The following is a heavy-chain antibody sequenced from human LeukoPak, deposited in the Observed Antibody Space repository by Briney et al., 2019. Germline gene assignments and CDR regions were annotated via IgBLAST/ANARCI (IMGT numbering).Heavy chain of an antibody. J-gene: IGHJ4*02. Sequence: GASVKVSCKASGYTFTGYYMHWVRQAPGKGLEWMGGFDPEDGETIYAQKFQGRVTMTEDTSTDTAYMELSSLRSEDTAVYYCAPIKIGATPSFDYWGQGTLVTVSS. CDR2: FDPEDGET. CDR3: APIKIGATPSFDY. V-gene: IGHV1-24*01. D-gene: IGHD5-12*01. CDR1: GYTFTGYY.